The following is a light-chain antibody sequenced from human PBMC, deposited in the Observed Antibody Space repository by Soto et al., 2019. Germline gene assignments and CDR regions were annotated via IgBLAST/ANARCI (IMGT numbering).Light chain of an antibody. J-gene: IGKJ1*01. Sequence: DIPMTQSPSTLSASVGDRVTITCRASQSISSWLAWYQQKPGKVTKLMIHKASSLESGVPSRFSGSGSGTEFTLTMSNLQPDDFATYFCQQYNTYRTFGQGTKVEIK. CDR2: KAS. V-gene: IGKV1-5*03. CDR1: QSISSW. CDR3: QQYNTYRT.